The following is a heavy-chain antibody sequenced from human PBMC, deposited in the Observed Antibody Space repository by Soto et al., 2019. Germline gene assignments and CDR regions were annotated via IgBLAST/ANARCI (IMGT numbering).Heavy chain of an antibody. CDR1: GFNFNSYT. Sequence: EVQLVESGGGLVKPGGSLRLSCAASGFNFNSYTINWVRQAPGKRLEWLSSISSSGYIFSTDSVRCRFTISRDHAKNSVYLQINSLRAEDTAVYFCARDCSGGSCYPAMDVWGQGTTVTVSS. J-gene: IGHJ6*02. D-gene: IGHD2-15*01. CDR2: ISSSGYI. CDR3: ARDCSGGSCYPAMDV. V-gene: IGHV3-21*01.